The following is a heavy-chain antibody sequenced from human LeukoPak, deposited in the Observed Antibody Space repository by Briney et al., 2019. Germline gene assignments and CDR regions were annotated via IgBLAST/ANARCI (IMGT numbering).Heavy chain of an antibody. CDR3: ASRDGYNVPFDY. D-gene: IGHD5-24*01. CDR2: INPKSCGT. V-gene: IGHV1-2*02. Sequence: ASVKVSCKASGYTFTDYYLHWVRQAPGQGLEWMGWINPKSCGTNFAQKFQGRVTMIRDTPINTAYMELDSLTSDDTAIYYCASRDGYNVPFDYWGQGTLVTVSS. CDR1: GYTFTDYY. J-gene: IGHJ4*02.